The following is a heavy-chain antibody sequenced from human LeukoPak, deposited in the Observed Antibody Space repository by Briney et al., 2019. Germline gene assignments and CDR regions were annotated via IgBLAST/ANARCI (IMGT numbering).Heavy chain of an antibody. J-gene: IGHJ4*02. V-gene: IGHV3-9*01. D-gene: IGHD5-18*01. Sequence: GGSLRLSCAASGFTFDDYAMHWVRQAPGKGLEWVSGISWNSGSKDYADSVKGRFTISRDNAKNSLYLQMNSLRAEDTAVYYCARVAGYSYGRPFDYWGQGTLVTVSS. CDR3: ARVAGYSYGRPFDY. CDR1: GFTFDDYA. CDR2: ISWNSGSK.